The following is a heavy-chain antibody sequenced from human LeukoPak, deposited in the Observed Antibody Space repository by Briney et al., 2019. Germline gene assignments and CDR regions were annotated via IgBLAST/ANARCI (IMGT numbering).Heavy chain of an antibody. Sequence: AGGSLRLSCAASGFTFSSYGMNWVRQAPGKGLEWVSGISNSGGSTYYADSVKGRFTISGDNSKNTLYLQMNSLRAEDTAVYYCAKETSSSFDYWGQGTLVTVSS. J-gene: IGHJ4*02. CDR3: AKETSSSFDY. CDR1: GFTFSSYG. D-gene: IGHD6-6*01. V-gene: IGHV3-23*01. CDR2: ISNSGGST.